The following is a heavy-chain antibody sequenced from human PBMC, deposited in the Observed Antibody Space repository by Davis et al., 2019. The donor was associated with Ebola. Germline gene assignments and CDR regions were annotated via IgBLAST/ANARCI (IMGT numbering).Heavy chain of an antibody. J-gene: IGHJ4*02. D-gene: IGHD3-3*01. Sequence: PGGSLRLSCAASGFTFSSYSMNWVRQAPGKGLEWVSYISSSSSTIYYADSVKGRFTISRDNAKNSLYLQMNSLRAEDTAVYYCARGHYDFWSGYQRYYFDYWGQGTLVTVSS. CDR1: GFTFSSYS. V-gene: IGHV3-48*01. CDR2: ISSSSSTI. CDR3: ARGHYDFWSGYQRYYFDY.